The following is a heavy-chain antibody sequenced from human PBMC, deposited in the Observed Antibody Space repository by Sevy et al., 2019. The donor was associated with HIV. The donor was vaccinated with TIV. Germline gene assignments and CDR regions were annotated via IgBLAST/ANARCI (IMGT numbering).Heavy chain of an antibody. CDR1: GGSITSLY. CDR3: AGENAWGRGYS. Sequence: SETLSLTCTVCGGSITSLYWNWIRQPPGKGLEWIANIYYNGHINYNPSLKSRVTLSLDTSKNPFSLRLSSVTAADTAMYYCAGENAWGRGYSWGQGTLVTVSS. V-gene: IGHV4-59*08. J-gene: IGHJ4*02. CDR2: IYYNGHI. D-gene: IGHD1-26*01.